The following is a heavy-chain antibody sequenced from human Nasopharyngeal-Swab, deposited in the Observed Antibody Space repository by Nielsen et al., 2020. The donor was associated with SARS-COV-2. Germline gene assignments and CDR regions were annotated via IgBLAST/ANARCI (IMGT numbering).Heavy chain of an antibody. Sequence: SVKVSCKTSGGTFSSYGISWVRQAPGEGLEWMGGIIPVLPITRYAQKFRDRVTITADTSTSTAYMELSSLRSEDTATYYCARSGWLRRDYYYVYYYMDVWGKGTTVTVSS. V-gene: IGHV1-69*10. CDR2: IIPVLPIT. D-gene: IGHD5-24*01. CDR3: ARSGWLRRDYYYVYYYMDV. CDR1: GGTFSSYG. J-gene: IGHJ6*03.